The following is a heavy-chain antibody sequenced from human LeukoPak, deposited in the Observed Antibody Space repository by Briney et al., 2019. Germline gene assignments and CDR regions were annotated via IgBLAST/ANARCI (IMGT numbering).Heavy chain of an antibody. J-gene: IGHJ4*02. CDR2: IKRDGSEK. CDR1: GFTFSTYW. Sequence: GGSLRLSCAASGFTFSTYWMTWVRQAPGKGLEWVANIKRDGSEKYYVDSVKGRFTISRDNAKNSLYLQMNSLRAEDTAVYYCVRNRGGSDYFEYWGQGTLVTVSS. V-gene: IGHV3-7*04. D-gene: IGHD1-26*01. CDR3: VRNRGGSDYFEY.